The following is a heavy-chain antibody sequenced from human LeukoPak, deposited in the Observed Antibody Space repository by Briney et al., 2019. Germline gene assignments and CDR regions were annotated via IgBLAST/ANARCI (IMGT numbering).Heavy chain of an antibody. CDR3: ARGLYYYYYGMDV. Sequence: GSLRLSCAASGFTFSSYAMSWVRQAPGKGLEWIGEINHSGSTNYNPSLKSRVTISVDTSKNQFSLKLSSVTAADTAVYYCARGLYYYYYGMDVWGQGTTVTVSS. CDR1: GFTFSSYA. V-gene: IGHV4-34*01. J-gene: IGHJ6*02. CDR2: INHSGST.